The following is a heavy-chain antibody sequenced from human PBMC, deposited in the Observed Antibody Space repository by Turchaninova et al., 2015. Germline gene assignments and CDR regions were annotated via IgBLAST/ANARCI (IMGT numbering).Heavy chain of an antibody. Sequence: EVQLVESGGGLVKPGGSLRLSCAASGFTFSSYSMNWVRQAPGKGLEWVSSISSSSSYIYYADSVRGRLTLSRRKAKNSLYLQMKSLGAEDTAVYYCARDQDGYNYFDYWGQGTLVTVSS. CDR1: GFTFSSYS. J-gene: IGHJ4*02. D-gene: IGHD5-24*01. V-gene: IGHV3-21*01. CDR2: ISSSSSYI. CDR3: ARDQDGYNYFDY.